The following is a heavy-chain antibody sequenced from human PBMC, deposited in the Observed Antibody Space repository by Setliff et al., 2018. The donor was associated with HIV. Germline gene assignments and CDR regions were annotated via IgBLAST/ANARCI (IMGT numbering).Heavy chain of an antibody. CDR2: IYDSGSP. Sequence: SETLSLTCTVSGGSTSNEYWSWIRQPPGKGLEWIGYIYDSGSPKYNPSLKSRVTISIDTSKSQISLKLTSVTAADTAMYHCAIVYYFDSSGYYQRGDVFDIWGQGTMVTVSS. CDR1: GGSTSNEY. D-gene: IGHD3-22*01. J-gene: IGHJ3*02. V-gene: IGHV4-59*01. CDR3: AIVYYFDSSGYYQRGDVFDI.